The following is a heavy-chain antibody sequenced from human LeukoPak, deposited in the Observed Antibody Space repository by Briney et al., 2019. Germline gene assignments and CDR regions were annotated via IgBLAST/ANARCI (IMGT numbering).Heavy chain of an antibody. D-gene: IGHD6-19*01. CDR1: GGSISSGDFS. Sequence: SETLSLTCTVSGGSISSGDFSWSWIRQPPGKGLEWIGYIYSSGSTYYNPSLKSRVTMSVDTSKDQFYLNLGSATAADTAFYYCARQKASGWYDYFDHWGQGTLVTVSS. J-gene: IGHJ4*02. CDR3: ARQKASGWYDYFDH. V-gene: IGHV4-30-4*07. CDR2: IYSSGST.